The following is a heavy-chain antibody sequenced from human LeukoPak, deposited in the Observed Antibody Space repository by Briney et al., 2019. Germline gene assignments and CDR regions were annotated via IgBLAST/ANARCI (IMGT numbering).Heavy chain of an antibody. Sequence: GGSLRLSCAASGFTFSSYAMHWVRQAPGKGLEWVAVISYDGSNTYYADSVKGRFTISRDNSKNTLYLQMNSLRAEDTALYYCAREKYGSSSFRGYYYCMDVWGKGTTVTVSS. CDR1: GFTFSSYA. V-gene: IGHV3-30*01. CDR3: AREKYGSSSFRGYYYCMDV. D-gene: IGHD6-6*01. CDR2: ISYDGSNT. J-gene: IGHJ6*03.